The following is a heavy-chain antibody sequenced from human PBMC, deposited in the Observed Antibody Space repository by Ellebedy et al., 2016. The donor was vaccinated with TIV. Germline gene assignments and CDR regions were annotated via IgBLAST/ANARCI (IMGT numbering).Heavy chain of an antibody. V-gene: IGHV3-11*06. D-gene: IGHD5-24*01. CDR1: GFTFSDYY. J-gene: IGHJ4*02. Sequence: PGGSLRLSCAASGFTFSDYYMNWIRQAPGKGLEWVSYIGSVSSHTNYADSVKGRFTVSRDNAKNSLYPQMNSLRAEDTAVYYCARSRDGYNFIGDYWGQGTLVTVSS. CDR2: IGSVSSHT. CDR3: ARSRDGYNFIGDY.